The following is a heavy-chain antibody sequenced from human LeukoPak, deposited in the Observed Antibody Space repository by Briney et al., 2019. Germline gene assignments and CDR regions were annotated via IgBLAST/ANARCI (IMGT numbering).Heavy chain of an antibody. CDR1: GFTFSNYP. V-gene: IGHV3-30*04. CDR3: ARGLDYDFWSGRDY. D-gene: IGHD3-3*01. J-gene: IGHJ4*02. Sequence: GGSLRLSCSASGFTFSNYPIHWVRQAPGKGLEWVAVVSFDGSLKYYADSVMGRFTLSRDNSKNTLFLHMNSLIPEDTAVYYCARGLDYDFWSGRDYWGQGTLVAVSS. CDR2: VSFDGSLK.